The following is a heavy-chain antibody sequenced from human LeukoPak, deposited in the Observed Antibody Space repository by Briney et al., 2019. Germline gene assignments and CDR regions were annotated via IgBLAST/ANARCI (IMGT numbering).Heavy chain of an antibody. CDR3: ARVKTDYGGYYGMDV. CDR1: GYTFTGYY. CDR2: INPNSGGT. J-gene: IGHJ6*04. D-gene: IGHD4-17*01. V-gene: IGHV1-2*04. Sequence: GASVKVSCKASGYTFTGYYMHWVREAPGQGLEWMGWINPNSGGTNYAQQFQGWVTLTRDTSISTAYMELSRLRSDDTAVYYCARVKTDYGGYYGMDVWGKGTTVTVSS.